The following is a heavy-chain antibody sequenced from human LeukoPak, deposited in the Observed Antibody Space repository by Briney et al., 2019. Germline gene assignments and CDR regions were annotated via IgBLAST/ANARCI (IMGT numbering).Heavy chain of an antibody. CDR1: GLTSSNHW. V-gene: IGHV3-21*01. Sequence: PGGSLRLSCVASGLTSSNHWMHWVRQAPGKGLEWVSSISSSSSYIYYADSVKGRFTISRDNAKNSLYLQMNSLRAEDTAVYYCARDGGRFLEWLYNLYYYYYMDVWGKGTTVTVSS. D-gene: IGHD3-3*01. CDR2: ISSSSSYI. CDR3: ARDGGRFLEWLYNLYYYYYMDV. J-gene: IGHJ6*03.